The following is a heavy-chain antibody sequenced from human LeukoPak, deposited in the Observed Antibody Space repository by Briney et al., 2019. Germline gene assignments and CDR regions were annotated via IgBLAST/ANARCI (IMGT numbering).Heavy chain of an antibody. CDR2: IYYIGRT. CDR1: GGSIKRGDYY. D-gene: IGHD2-15*01. J-gene: IGHJ4*02. V-gene: IGHV4-30-4*08. Sequence: SQTLSLTCTVSGGSIKRGDYYWSWIRQPPGKGLQWIGYIYYIGRTYYKPSLMSRVTMSLDTSKNQFSLKLSSVTATDTAVYYCARALGYFTSSRCYSLDYWGQGTLVTVSS. CDR3: ARALGYFTSSRCYSLDY.